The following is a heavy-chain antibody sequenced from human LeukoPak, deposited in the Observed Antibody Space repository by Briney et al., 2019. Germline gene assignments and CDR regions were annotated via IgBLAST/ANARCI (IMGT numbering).Heavy chain of an antibody. D-gene: IGHD3-22*01. V-gene: IGHV3-21*01. CDR1: GFTFSSYS. Sequence: GGSLRLSCAASGFTFSSYSMNWVRQAPGKGLEWVSSISSSSSYIYYADSVKGRFTISRDNAKSSLYLQMNSLRAEDTAVYYCARDPSYYYDSSKGYWGQGTLVTVSS. CDR2: ISSSSSYI. CDR3: ARDPSYYYDSSKGY. J-gene: IGHJ4*02.